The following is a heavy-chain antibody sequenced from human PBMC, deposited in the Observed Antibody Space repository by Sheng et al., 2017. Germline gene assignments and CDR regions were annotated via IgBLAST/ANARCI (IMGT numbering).Heavy chain of an antibody. J-gene: IGHJ6*02. V-gene: IGHV3-21*01. CDR3: AKDRERQPYYGMDV. Sequence: PGGSLRLSCSASGFTFSDYMMNWVRQAPGKGLECVSSISGRSGSIYHADSVKGRFTISRDNAKNSLYLQMDSLSSEDTAVYFCAKDRERQPYYGMDVWGQGTTVTVSS. CDR1: GFTFSDYM. CDR2: ISGRSGSI. D-gene: IGHD6-13*01.